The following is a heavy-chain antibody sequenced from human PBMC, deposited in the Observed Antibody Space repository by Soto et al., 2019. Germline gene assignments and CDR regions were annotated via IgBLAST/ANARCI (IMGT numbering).Heavy chain of an antibody. V-gene: IGHV3-30-3*01. CDR1: GFTFSSYA. CDR2: ISYDGSNK. D-gene: IGHD1-26*01. CDR3: AREEPSGEGAYDY. J-gene: IGHJ4*02. Sequence: QVQLVESGGGVVQPGRSLRLSCAASGFTFSSYAMHWVRQAPGKGLEWVAVISYDGSNKYYAHSVKGRFTISRDNSKNTLYLQMNSLRAEGTAVYYCAREEPSGEGAYDYWGQGTLVTVSS.